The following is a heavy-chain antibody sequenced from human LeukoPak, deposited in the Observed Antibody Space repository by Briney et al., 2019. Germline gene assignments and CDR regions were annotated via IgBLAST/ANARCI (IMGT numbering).Heavy chain of an antibody. J-gene: IGHJ4*02. CDR1: GDSVSSNSAA. CDR3: AAYYDFWSGYRFDY. Sequence: SQTLSLTCAISGDSVSSNSAAWNWLRQSPSRGPEWLGRTYYRSKWYNDYAVSVKSRITINPDTSKNQFSLQLNSVTPEDTAVHYCAAYYDFWSGYRFDYWGQGTLVTVSS. CDR2: TYYRSKWYN. V-gene: IGHV6-1*01. D-gene: IGHD3-3*01.